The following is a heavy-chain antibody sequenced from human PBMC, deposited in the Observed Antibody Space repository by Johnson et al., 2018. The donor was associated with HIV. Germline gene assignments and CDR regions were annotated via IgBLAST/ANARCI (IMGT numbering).Heavy chain of an antibody. CDR3: TTDPYYYYVWGSYRHDAFDI. CDR2: IKSNTDGGTT. CDR1: GFTFSNAW. D-gene: IGHD3-16*02. V-gene: IGHV3-15*01. Sequence: VQLVESGGGLVKPGGSLRLSCAASGFTFSNAWMSWVRQAPGKGLEWVGRIKSNTDGGTTDYAAPVKGRFTISRDDSKNTLYLQMSSLQTGDTALYYCTTDPYYYYVWGSYRHDAFDIWGQGTMVTVSS. J-gene: IGHJ3*02.